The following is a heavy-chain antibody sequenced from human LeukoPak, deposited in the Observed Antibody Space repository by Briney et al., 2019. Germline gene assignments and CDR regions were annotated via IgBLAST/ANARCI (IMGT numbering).Heavy chain of an antibody. CDR1: GFTFSSYW. CDR3: ARVFGYSYGYDYFDY. D-gene: IGHD5-18*01. J-gene: IGHJ4*02. V-gene: IGHV3-7*01. CDR2: IKQDGSEK. Sequence: GGPLRLSCAASGFTFSSYWMSWVRQAPGKGLEWVANIKQDGSEKYYVDSVKGRFTISRDNAKNSLYLQMNSLRAEDTAVYHCARVFGYSYGYDYFDYWGQGTLVTVSS.